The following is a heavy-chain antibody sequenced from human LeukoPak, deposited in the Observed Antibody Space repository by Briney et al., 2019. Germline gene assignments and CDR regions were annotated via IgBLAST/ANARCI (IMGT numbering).Heavy chain of an antibody. J-gene: IGHJ4*02. CDR3: ARENEYSSSSFDY. Sequence: GGSLRLSCAASGFTFSSYDMNWVRQAPGKGLEWVSYISSGASAIYYADSVEGRFTISRDNAQNSLYLQMNSLRAEDTAVYYCARENEYSSSSFDYWGQGTLVTVSS. V-gene: IGHV3-48*03. D-gene: IGHD6-6*01. CDR1: GFTFSSYD. CDR2: ISSGASAI.